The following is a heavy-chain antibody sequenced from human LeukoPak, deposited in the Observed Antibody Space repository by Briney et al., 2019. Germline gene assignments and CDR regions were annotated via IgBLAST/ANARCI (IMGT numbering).Heavy chain of an antibody. V-gene: IGHV3-21*01. CDR1: GFTFSSYS. CDR2: ISSSSSYI. Sequence: GGSLRLSCAASGFTFSSYSMNWVRQAPGKGLEWVSYISSSSSYIYYADSVKGRFTISRDNAKTSLYLQMNSLSAEDTAVYYCAILSGSGSLDYWGQGTLVTVSS. J-gene: IGHJ4*02. CDR3: AILSGSGSLDY. D-gene: IGHD3-10*01.